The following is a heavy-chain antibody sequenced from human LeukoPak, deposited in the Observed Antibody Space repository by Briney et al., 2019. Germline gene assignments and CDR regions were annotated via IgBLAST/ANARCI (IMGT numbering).Heavy chain of an antibody. V-gene: IGHV4-34*01. CDR3: ARVGVYSSSHVDY. D-gene: IGHD6-6*01. Sequence: SETLSLTCAVYGGSFSGYYWSWIRQPPGKGLEWIGEINHSGSTNYNPSLKSRVTISVDTSKNQFSLKLSSVTAADTAVYYCARVGVYSSSHVDYWGQGTLVTVSS. CDR2: INHSGST. CDR1: GGSFSGYY. J-gene: IGHJ4*02.